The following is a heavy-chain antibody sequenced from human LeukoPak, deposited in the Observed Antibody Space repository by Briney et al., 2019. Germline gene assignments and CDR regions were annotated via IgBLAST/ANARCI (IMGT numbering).Heavy chain of an antibody. J-gene: IGHJ4*02. CDR1: GYSFTSYW. CDR3: ARRGIAAAGTEYYFDY. Sequence: GESLKISCKGSGYSFTSYWIGGVRQMPGKGLEWMGIIYPGDSDTRYSPSFQGQVTISADKSISTASLQWSSLKASDTAMYYCARRGIAAAGTEYYFDYWGQGTLVTVSS. D-gene: IGHD6-13*01. CDR2: IYPGDSDT. V-gene: IGHV5-51*01.